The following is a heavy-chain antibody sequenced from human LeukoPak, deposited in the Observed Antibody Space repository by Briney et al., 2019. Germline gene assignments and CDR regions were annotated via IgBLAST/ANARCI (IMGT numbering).Heavy chain of an antibody. J-gene: IGHJ4*02. CDR2: IYYSGST. Sequence: SETLSLTCTVSGGSISSYYWSWIRQPPGKGLEWIGYIYYSGSTNYNPSLKSRVTISVGTSKNQFSLKLSSVTAADTAVYYCARGRVFDSSGYWGQGTLVTISP. CDR1: GGSISSYY. D-gene: IGHD3-22*01. V-gene: IGHV4-59*01. CDR3: ARGRVFDSSGY.